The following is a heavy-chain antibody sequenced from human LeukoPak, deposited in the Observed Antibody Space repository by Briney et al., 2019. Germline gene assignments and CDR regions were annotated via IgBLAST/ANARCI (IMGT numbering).Heavy chain of an antibody. D-gene: IGHD3-22*01. V-gene: IGHV3-30*02. CDR2: IRYDGSNK. CDR3: AKDLLMYHYYDSSGYSGFDY. J-gene: IGHJ4*02. Sequence: GESLKISCAASGFTFSSYGMHWVRQAPGKGLEWVAFIRYDGSNKYYADSVKGRFTISRDNSKNTLYLQMNSLRAEDTAVYYCAKDLLMYHYYDSSGYSGFDYWGQGTLVTVSS. CDR1: GFTFSSYG.